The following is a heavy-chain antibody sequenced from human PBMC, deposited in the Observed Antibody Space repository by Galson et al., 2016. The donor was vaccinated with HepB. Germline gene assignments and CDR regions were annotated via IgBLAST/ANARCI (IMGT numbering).Heavy chain of an antibody. J-gene: IGHJ4*02. D-gene: IGHD6-13*01. CDR1: GFIFSTYA. V-gene: IGHV3-66*01. CDR3: ARDWGSSWCLH. Sequence: SLRLSCAGSGFIFSTYAMNWVRQAPGKGLXXVSXXXSRXXAYYPDSVXGRFTISRDNSKNTLYLQMNSLKTEDTAVYYCARDWGSSWCLHWGQGTLVTVSS. CDR2: XXSRXXA.